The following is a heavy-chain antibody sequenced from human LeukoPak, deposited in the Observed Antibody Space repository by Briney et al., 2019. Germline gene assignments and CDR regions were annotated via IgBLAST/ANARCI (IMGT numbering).Heavy chain of an antibody. Sequence: ASVKVSCKAGGYTFTDYYIQWVRQAPGQGLEWMGWINPNSGGTNCAQKFQGRVTVTRDTSISTVYMELSSLRSDDTAVYYCARGKSSFYWGQGTLVTVSS. CDR3: ARGKSSFY. J-gene: IGHJ4*02. CDR2: INPNSGGT. CDR1: GYTFTDYY. V-gene: IGHV1-2*02.